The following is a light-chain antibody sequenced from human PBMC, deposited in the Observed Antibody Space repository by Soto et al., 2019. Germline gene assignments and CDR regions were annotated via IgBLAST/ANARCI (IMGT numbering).Light chain of an antibody. Sequence: EIVMTQSPATLSVSLGERATLSCRASQSVSSNLAWYQQKPGQAPRLLIYGASTRATGIPARFSGSGSGTEFTLTISSLQSEDFALYYCQQYNNWWTFGQGTKVEIK. CDR1: QSVSSN. CDR2: GAS. CDR3: QQYNNWWT. J-gene: IGKJ1*01. V-gene: IGKV3-15*01.